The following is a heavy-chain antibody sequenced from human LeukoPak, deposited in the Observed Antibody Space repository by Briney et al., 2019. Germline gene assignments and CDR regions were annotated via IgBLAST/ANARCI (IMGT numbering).Heavy chain of an antibody. V-gene: IGHV6-1*01. J-gene: IGHJ4*02. CDR2: TYYRSKWYH. Sequence: SQTLSLTFAISGDSVSMNSGAWNWIRQSPSRGLEWLGRTYYRSKWYHDYAVSVKSRITINPDTSKNQFSLQLNSVPPEDTAVYYCARDHDYGDYGTYEDYWGQGTLVTVSS. CDR1: GDSVSMNSGA. CDR3: ARDHDYGDYGTYEDY. D-gene: IGHD4-17*01.